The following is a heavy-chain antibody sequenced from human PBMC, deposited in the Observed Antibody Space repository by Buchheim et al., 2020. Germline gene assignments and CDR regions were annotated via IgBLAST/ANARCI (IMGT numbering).Heavy chain of an antibody. Sequence: EVQLLESGGGLVQPGGSLRLSCAASGFTFSSYAMSWVRQAPGKGLEWVSRIDSDGSSATYADSVKGRFTVSRDNAKNTLYLQMNSLRAEDTGVYFCARPLSVGATSFGSWGQGTL. V-gene: IGHV3-74*02. D-gene: IGHD1-26*01. CDR2: IDSDGSSA. CDR3: ARPLSVGATSFGS. J-gene: IGHJ4*02. CDR1: GFTFSSYA.